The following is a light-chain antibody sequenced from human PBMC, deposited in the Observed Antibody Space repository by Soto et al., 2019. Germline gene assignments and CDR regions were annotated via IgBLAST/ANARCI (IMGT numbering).Light chain of an antibody. V-gene: IGLV2-14*01. CDR2: EVS. CDR1: SSDVGSYNY. CDR3: SSYTSSITVV. J-gene: IGLJ1*01. Sequence: QSVLTQPASVSGSPGQSITISCTGTSSDVGSYNYVSWYQQHPGKAPKLLIYEVSNRPSGVSNRFSGSKSGNTASLTISGLQAEDEADYYCSSYTSSITVVFGTGTKSPS.